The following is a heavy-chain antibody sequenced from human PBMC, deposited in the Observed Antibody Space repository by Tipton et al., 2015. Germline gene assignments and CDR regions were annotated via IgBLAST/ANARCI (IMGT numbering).Heavy chain of an antibody. CDR2: ITADGSGT. CDR1: GFTFSSYW. Sequence: SLRLSCEASGFTFSSYWMHWVRQAPGKGLVWVSRITADGSGTGYADSVQGRFTISRDNARNTLYLQMNSLRADDTAIYYCARGGVAAAVDYWGQGTLVTVSS. J-gene: IGHJ4*02. D-gene: IGHD6-13*01. V-gene: IGHV3-74*01. CDR3: ARGGVAAAVDY.